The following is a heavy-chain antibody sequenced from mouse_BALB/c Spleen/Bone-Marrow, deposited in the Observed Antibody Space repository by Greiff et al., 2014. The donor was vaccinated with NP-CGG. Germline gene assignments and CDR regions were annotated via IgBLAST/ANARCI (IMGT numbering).Heavy chain of an antibody. D-gene: IGHD1-1*01. CDR2: IRNKANGYTT. CDR1: GFTFTDYY. Sequence: EVHLEESGGGLVQPGGSLRLSCATSGFTFTDYYMSWVRQPPGKGLEWLGFIRNKANGYTTEYIASVKGRFTITRDKSKSILYLQMNTLRAEDSATYYCARVWITTGFAYWGQGTLVTVSA. CDR3: ARVWITTGFAY. J-gene: IGHJ3*01. V-gene: IGHV7-3*02.